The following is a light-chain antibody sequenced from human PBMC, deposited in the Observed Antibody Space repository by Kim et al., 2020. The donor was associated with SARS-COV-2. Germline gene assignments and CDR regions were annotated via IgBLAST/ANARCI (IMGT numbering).Light chain of an antibody. CDR2: DAS. Sequence: PGEGGNLAGRASQRVRNNVAWYQKKPGQSPRLLIYDASTRATGIPARFSGSASGTEFTLTITSLQSEDFAVYYWQHYDNMPPWTFGQGTKVDIK. J-gene: IGKJ1*01. CDR3: QHYDNMPPWT. V-gene: IGKV3-15*01. CDR1: QRVRNN.